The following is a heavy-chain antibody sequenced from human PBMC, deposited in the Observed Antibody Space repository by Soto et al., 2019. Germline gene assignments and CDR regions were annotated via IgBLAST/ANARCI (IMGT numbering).Heavy chain of an antibody. D-gene: IGHD3-22*01. V-gene: IGHV1-8*01. CDR1: GYTFTSFD. J-gene: IGHJ4*02. Sequence: ASVKVSCKASGYTFTSFDINWVRQATGQGLEWMGWMNPNSGNTGYAQRFQGRVTMTRNTSISTAYMELSSLRSEDTAVYYCASTYDSSGYVDYWGQGTLVTVSS. CDR3: ASTYDSSGYVDY. CDR2: MNPNSGNT.